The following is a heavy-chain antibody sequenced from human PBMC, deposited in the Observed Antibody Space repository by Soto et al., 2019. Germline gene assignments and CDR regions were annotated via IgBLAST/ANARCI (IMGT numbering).Heavy chain of an antibody. J-gene: IGHJ3*02. Sequence: GGSLRLSCAASGFTFSSYAMHWVRQAPGKGLEWVAVISYDGSNKYYADSVKGRFTISRDNSKNTLYLQMNSLRAEDTAVYYCAREGPGRAFDIWGQGTMVTVSS. V-gene: IGHV3-30*04. CDR3: AREGPGRAFDI. CDR2: ISYDGSNK. CDR1: GFTFSSYA.